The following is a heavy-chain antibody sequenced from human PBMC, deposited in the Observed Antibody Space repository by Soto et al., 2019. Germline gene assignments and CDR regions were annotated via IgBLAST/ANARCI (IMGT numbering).Heavy chain of an antibody. Sequence: ASVKFSCKASGYTFTSYGISWVRQAPGQGLEWMGWISAYNGNTNYAQKLQGRVTMTTDTSTSTAYMELRSLRSDDTAVCYCATFQYCSGGSCLDYWGQGTLVTVSS. CDR2: ISAYNGNT. J-gene: IGHJ4*02. CDR1: GYTFTSYG. V-gene: IGHV1-18*01. D-gene: IGHD2-15*01. CDR3: ATFQYCSGGSCLDY.